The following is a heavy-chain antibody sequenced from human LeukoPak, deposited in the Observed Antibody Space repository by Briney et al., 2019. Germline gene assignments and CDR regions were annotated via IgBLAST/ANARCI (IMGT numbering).Heavy chain of an antibody. D-gene: IGHD4-17*01. CDR1: GGSISSGGYS. J-gene: IGHJ3*02. Sequence: SQTLSLTCAVSGGSISSGGYSWSWIRQPSGKGLEWIGSIYYSGSTYYNPSLKSRVTISVDTSKNQFSLKLSSVTAADTAVYYCARYDTVTTMNDAFDIWGQGTMVTVSS. CDR3: ARYDTVTTMNDAFDI. CDR2: IYYSGST. V-gene: IGHV4-30-2*03.